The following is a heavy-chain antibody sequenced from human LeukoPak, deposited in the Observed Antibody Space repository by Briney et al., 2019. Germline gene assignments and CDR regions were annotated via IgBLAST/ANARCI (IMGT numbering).Heavy chain of an antibody. CDR2: IYHSGST. Sequence: PSETLSLTCTVSGYSISSGYWWGWIRQPPGKGLEWIGSIYHSGSTYYHPSLKSRVTMSVDTSRNQFSLKLSSVTAADTAVYYCARITVPQPRTVWYFDLWGRGTLVTVSS. CDR3: ARITVPQPRTVWYFDL. J-gene: IGHJ2*01. D-gene: IGHD3-16*01. V-gene: IGHV4-38-2*02. CDR1: GYSISSGYW.